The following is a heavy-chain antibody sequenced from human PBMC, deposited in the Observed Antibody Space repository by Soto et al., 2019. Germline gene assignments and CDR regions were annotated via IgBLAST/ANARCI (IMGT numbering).Heavy chain of an antibody. CDR3: AGPPTGPFFDS. CDR1: SGSISTYY. CDR2: IYYTGST. J-gene: IGHJ4*02. V-gene: IGHV4-59*01. Sequence: SETLSLTCTVSSGSISTYYWSWIRQPPGKGLEWIGYIYYTGSTNYNPSLKTRVAISMDTSKNQFSLNLSSVTAADTAVYYFAGPPTGPFFDSGGWAPLVTVS.